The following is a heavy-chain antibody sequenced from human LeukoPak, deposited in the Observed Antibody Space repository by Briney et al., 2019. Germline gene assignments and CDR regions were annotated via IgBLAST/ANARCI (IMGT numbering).Heavy chain of an antibody. CDR1: GYTFTGYY. J-gene: IGHJ1*01. CDR3: ARADDYVWGSYRRAEYFQH. CDR2: INPNSGGT. Sequence: ASVKVSCKASGYTFTGYYMHWVRQAPGQGLEWMGRINPNSGGTNYAQKFQGRVTMTRDTSISTAYMELSRLRSDDTAVYYCARADDYVWGSYRRAEYFQHWGQGTLVTVSS. V-gene: IGHV1-2*06. D-gene: IGHD3-16*02.